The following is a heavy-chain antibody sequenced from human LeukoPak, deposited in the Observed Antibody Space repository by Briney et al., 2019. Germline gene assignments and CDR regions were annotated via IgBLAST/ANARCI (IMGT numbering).Heavy chain of an antibody. J-gene: IGHJ4*02. D-gene: IGHD1-26*01. Sequence: GGSLRLSCAASGFTFSNARMNWVRQAPGKGLEWVGRIKTKTDDGATDYSAPVKARFTISRDDSKTTLYLQMNGLKTEDTATYYCTTYVGATAYWGRGTLVTVSS. CDR3: TTYVGATAY. CDR2: IKTKTDDGAT. CDR1: GFTFSNAR. V-gene: IGHV3-15*01.